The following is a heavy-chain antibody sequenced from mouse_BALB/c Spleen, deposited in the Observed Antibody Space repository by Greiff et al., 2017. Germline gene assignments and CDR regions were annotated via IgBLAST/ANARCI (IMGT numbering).Heavy chain of an antibody. J-gene: IGHJ4*01. CDR1: GFTFSSYT. CDR3: ARVIYYYGSSYVDAMDY. V-gene: IGHV5-9*04. CDR2: ISSGGGNT. Sequence: DVKLQESGGGLVKPGGSLKLSCAASGFTFSSYTMSWVRQTPEKRLEWVATISSGGGNTYYPDSVKGRFTISRDNAKNTLYLQMSSLKSEDTAMYYCARVIYYYGSSYVDAMDYWGQGTSVTVSS. D-gene: IGHD1-1*01.